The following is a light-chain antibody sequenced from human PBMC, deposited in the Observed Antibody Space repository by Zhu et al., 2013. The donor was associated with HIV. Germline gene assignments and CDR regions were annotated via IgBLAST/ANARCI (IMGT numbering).Light chain of an antibody. CDR2: GAS. CDR3: QQYVTSPLN. Sequence: EIVLTQSPGTLSLSPGQRATLSCRASQNVKNNFLAWYQQRPGQAPRLLIYGASRRAPGIPERFSGSGSGTDFTLTISRLEPDDFADYYCQQYVTSPLNFGGGTKVEIK. CDR1: QNVKNNF. V-gene: IGKV3-20*01. J-gene: IGKJ4*01.